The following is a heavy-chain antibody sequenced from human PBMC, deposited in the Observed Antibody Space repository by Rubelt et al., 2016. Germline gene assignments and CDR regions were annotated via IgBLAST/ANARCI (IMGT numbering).Heavy chain of an antibody. CDR3: ARGLMAAPTGYGMDV. CDR2: ISSSSDYI. Sequence: RGLDWVSSISSSSDYIYHADSVKGRFTTSRDNAKNSLYLQMNSLRAEDTAVYYCARGLMAAPTGYGMDVWGQGTTVTVSS. V-gene: IGHV3-21*01. D-gene: IGHD2-15*01. J-gene: IGHJ6*02.